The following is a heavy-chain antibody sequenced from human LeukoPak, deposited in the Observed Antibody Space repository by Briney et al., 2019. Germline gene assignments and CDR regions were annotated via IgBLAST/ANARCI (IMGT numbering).Heavy chain of an antibody. D-gene: IGHD3-22*01. Sequence: PGGSLRLSCAASGFTFSTYAMHWVRQAPGKGLEWVAVIWYDGINKYYADSVKGRFTMSRDNSKNTLYLQMNSLRAEDTAVYHCARDNSGSLYYFDYWGQGTLVTVSS. CDR2: IWYDGINK. CDR3: ARDNSGSLYYFDY. J-gene: IGHJ4*02. V-gene: IGHV3-33*01. CDR1: GFTFSTYA.